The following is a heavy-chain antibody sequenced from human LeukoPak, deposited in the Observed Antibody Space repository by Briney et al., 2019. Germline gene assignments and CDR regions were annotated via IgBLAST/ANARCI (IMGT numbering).Heavy chain of an antibody. CDR3: ARLSGPGSGWTTLDY. Sequence: GGSLRLSCAASGFTFDDYGMSWVRQAPGKGLEWVSGISWNGGSTGYTDSVKGRFTISRDTAKNSLYLQMNSLRAEDTALYYCARLSGPGSGWTTLDYWGQGTLVIVSS. CDR1: GFTFDDYG. V-gene: IGHV3-20*04. CDR2: ISWNGGST. J-gene: IGHJ4*02. D-gene: IGHD6-19*01.